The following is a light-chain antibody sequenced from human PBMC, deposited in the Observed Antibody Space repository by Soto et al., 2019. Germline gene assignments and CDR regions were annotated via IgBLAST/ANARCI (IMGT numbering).Light chain of an antibody. Sequence: QPVLTQSPSASASLGASVKLTCTLSSGHSSYAIAWHQQQPEKGPRYLMKLNSDGSHSKGDGIPDRFSGSSSGAERYLTISSLQSEDEADYYCQTWGTGIPWVFRGGTKLTVL. V-gene: IGLV4-69*01. CDR1: SGHSSYA. CDR3: QTWGTGIPWV. CDR2: LNSDGSH. J-gene: IGLJ3*02.